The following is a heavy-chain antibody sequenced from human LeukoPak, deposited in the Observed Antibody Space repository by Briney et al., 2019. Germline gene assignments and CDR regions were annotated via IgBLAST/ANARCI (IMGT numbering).Heavy chain of an antibody. D-gene: IGHD3-10*01. Sequence: PSETLSLTCAVYGGSFSGYYWSWIRQPPGKGLEWIGEINHSGSTNYNPSLKSRVTISVDTSKSQFSLKLSSVTAADTAVYYCARYKFGSDYFDYWGQGTLVTVSS. CDR3: ARYKFGSDYFDY. J-gene: IGHJ4*02. V-gene: IGHV4-34*01. CDR2: INHSGST. CDR1: GGSFSGYY.